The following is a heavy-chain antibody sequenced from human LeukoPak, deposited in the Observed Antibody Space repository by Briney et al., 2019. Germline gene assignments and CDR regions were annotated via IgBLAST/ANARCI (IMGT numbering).Heavy chain of an antibody. Sequence: GGSLRLSCAASGFTFSSYGMHWVRQAPGKGLEGVAFIRYDGSNKYYADSVKGRFTISRDNSKNTLYLQMNSLRAEDTAVYYCAKDGGYDFWSGSLNYYFDYWGQGTLVTVSS. CDR2: IRYDGSNK. V-gene: IGHV3-30*02. J-gene: IGHJ4*02. CDR3: AKDGGYDFWSGSLNYYFDY. CDR1: GFTFSSYG. D-gene: IGHD3-3*01.